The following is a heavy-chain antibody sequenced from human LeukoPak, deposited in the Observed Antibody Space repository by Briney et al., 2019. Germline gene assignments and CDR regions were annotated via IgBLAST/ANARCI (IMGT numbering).Heavy chain of an antibody. D-gene: IGHD5-18*01. CDR2: IYYSGST. CDR1: GGSISSGSYY. V-gene: IGHV4-39*07. J-gene: IGHJ4*02. CDR3: ARDRLGYSYGQFDY. Sequence: PSETLSLTCTVSGGSISSGSYYWGWIRQPPGKGLEWIGSIYYSGSTYYNPSLKSRVTISVDTSKNQFSLKLSSVTAADTAVYYCARDRLGYSYGQFDYWGQGTLVTVSS.